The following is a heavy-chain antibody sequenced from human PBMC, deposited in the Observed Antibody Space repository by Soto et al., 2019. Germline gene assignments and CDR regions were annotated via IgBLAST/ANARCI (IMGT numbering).Heavy chain of an antibody. CDR2: ISAYNGNT. V-gene: IGHV1-18*01. CDR3: ARAIPVSSFTLCGMDV. D-gene: IGHD3-16*01. J-gene: IGHJ6*02. Sequence: GASVKVSCKASGYTFTSYGISWVRQAPGQGLEWMGWISAYNGNTNYAQKLQGRVTMTTDTSTSTAYMELRSLRSDDTAVYYCARAIPVSSFTLCGMDVWGQGTTVTVSS. CDR1: GYTFTSYG.